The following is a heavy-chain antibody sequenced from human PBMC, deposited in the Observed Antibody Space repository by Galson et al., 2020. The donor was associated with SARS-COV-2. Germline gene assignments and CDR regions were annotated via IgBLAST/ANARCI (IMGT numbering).Heavy chain of an antibody. CDR3: ARGGDFWSGYYV. CDR2: ISSSGNII. V-gene: IGHV3-11*01. J-gene: IGHJ4*02. Sequence: RLSCAASGFTFSDYYMTWIRQAPGKGLEWVSYISSSGNIIFYADSVKGRFTIPRDNAKNSLFLQMNSLRGEDTAVYYWARGGDFWSGYYVWGQGTLVTISS. D-gene: IGHD3-3*01. CDR1: GFTFSDYY.